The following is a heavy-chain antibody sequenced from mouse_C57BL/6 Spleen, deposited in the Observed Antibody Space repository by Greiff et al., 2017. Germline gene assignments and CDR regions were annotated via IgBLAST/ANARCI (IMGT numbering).Heavy chain of an antibody. CDR2: INPNNGGT. Sequence: VQLQQSGPELVKPGASVKISCKASGYTFTDYYMNWVKQSHGKSLEWIGDINPNNGGTSYNQKFKGKATLTVDKSSSTAYMELRSLTSEDSAVYYCARSGYGYGPAWFAYWGQGTLVTVSA. CDR1: GYTFTDYY. J-gene: IGHJ3*01. D-gene: IGHD2-2*01. CDR3: ARSGYGYGPAWFAY. V-gene: IGHV1-26*01.